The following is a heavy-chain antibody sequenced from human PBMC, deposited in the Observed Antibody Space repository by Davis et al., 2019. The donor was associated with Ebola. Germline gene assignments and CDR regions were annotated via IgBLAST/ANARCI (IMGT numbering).Heavy chain of an antibody. J-gene: IGHJ4*02. CDR1: GYSISSGYY. V-gene: IGHV4-38-2*02. CDR3: ARAAYYYDSSGYYLGNFDY. CDR2: IYHSGST. Sequence: MPGGSLRLSCTVSGYSISSGYYWGWIRQPPGKGLEWIGSIYHSGSTYYNPSLKSRVTISVDTSKNQFSLKLSSVTAADTAVYYCARAAYYYDSSGYYLGNFDYWGQGTLVTVSS. D-gene: IGHD3-22*01.